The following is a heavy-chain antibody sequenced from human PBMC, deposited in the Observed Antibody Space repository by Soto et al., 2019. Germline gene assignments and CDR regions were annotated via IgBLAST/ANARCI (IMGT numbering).Heavy chain of an antibody. V-gene: IGHV1-18*01. J-gene: IGHJ4*02. D-gene: IGHD1-1*01. Sequence: QVHLVQSGAEVKKPGASVKVSCKGSGYAFTTYGITWVRQAPGQGLEWMGWISAHNGNTNYAQKLQGRVTVTRDTSTSTAYMELRSLGSDDTAVYYCARGRYGDYWGQGALVTVSS. CDR1: GYAFTTYG. CDR3: ARGRYGDY. CDR2: ISAHNGNT.